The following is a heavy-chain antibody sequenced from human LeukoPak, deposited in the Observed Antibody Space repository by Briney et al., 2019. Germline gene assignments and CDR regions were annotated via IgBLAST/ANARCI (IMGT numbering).Heavy chain of an antibody. V-gene: IGHV4-38-2*01. D-gene: IGHD6-19*01. CDR3: ARVSSGCLDY. J-gene: IGHJ4*02. CDR1: GYSISSGYS. Sequence: PSETLSLTCAVSGYSISSGYSWGWLRQPPGRGRGGFGRIYHGGSTYYNPSLKSRVTISVDTSKNQFSLKLGSVTAADTAVYYCARVSSGCLDYWGQGTLVTVSS. CDR2: IYHGGST.